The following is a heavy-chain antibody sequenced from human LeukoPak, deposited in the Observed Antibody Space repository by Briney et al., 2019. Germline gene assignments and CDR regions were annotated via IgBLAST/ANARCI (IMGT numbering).Heavy chain of an antibody. D-gene: IGHD5-12*01. J-gene: IGHJ4*02. V-gene: IGHV3-21*01. Sequence: GGSLRLSCAASGFTVSSNYMSWVRQAPGKGLEWVSSISSSSSYIYYADSVKGRFTISRDNAKNSLYLQMNSLRAEDTAAYYCARDVSGYDYEAHDYWGQGTLVTVSS. CDR2: ISSSSSYI. CDR1: GFTVSSNY. CDR3: ARDVSGYDYEAHDY.